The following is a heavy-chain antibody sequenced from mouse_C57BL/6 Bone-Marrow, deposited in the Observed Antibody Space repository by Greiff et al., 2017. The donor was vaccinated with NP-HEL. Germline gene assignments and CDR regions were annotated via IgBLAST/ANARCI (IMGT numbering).Heavy chain of an antibody. D-gene: IGHD1-1*01. CDR2: IYPRSGNT. CDR3: AREGITTVVGGGY. J-gene: IGHJ2*01. Sequence: QVQLQQPGAELVKPGASVKLSCKASGYTFTSYWMHWVKQRPGQGLEWIGEIYPRSGNTYYNEKFKGKATLTADKSSSTAYMELRSLTSEDSAVYFCAREGITTVVGGGYWGQGTTLTVSS. V-gene: IGHV1-64*01. CDR1: GYTFTSYW.